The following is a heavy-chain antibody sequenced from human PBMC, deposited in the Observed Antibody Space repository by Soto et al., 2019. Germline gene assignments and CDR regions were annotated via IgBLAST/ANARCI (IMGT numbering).Heavy chain of an antibody. Sequence: EVHLLESGGGLVQPGGSLRLSCAASGFTFNNYAMTWVRQAPGKGLEWVSSISDSGSDTYYADSVKGRFTVSRDNSKNTLYLQMNSLRVVDTAVYYCAKRVAYRSSSAYFDCWGQGTLVTVSS. D-gene: IGHD6-6*01. CDR2: ISDSGSDT. V-gene: IGHV3-23*01. CDR3: AKRVAYRSSSAYFDC. J-gene: IGHJ4*02. CDR1: GFTFNNYA.